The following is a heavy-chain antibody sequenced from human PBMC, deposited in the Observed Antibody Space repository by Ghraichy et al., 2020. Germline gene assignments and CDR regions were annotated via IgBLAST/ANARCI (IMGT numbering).Heavy chain of an antibody. CDR3: ARWKAKLGHFDY. CDR1: GFTFSSYE. CDR2: ISSSGSTI. V-gene: IGHV3-48*03. D-gene: IGHD7-27*01. J-gene: IGHJ4*02. Sequence: GGSLRLSCAASGFTFSSYEMNWVRQAPGKGLEWVSYISSSGSTIYYADSVKGRFTISRDNAKNSLYLQINSLRAEDTAVYYCARWKAKLGHFDYWGQGTLVTVSS.